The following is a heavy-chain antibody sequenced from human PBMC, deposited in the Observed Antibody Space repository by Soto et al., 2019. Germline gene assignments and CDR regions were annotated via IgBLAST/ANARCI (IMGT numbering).Heavy chain of an antibody. V-gene: IGHV1-2*04. J-gene: IGHJ4*02. CDR2: INPNSGGT. CDR3: ARDSTSKHSGGYFDY. D-gene: IGHD1-26*01. Sequence: ASVKVSCKASGYTFTGYYMHWVRQAPGQGLEWMGWINPNSGGTNYAQKFQGWVTMTRDTSISTAYMELSRLRSDDTAVYSGARDSTSKHSGGYFDYWGQGTLVTVSS. CDR1: GYTFTGYY.